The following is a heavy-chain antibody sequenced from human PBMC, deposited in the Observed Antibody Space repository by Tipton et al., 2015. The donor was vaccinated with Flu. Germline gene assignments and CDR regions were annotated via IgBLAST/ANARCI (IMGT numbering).Heavy chain of an antibody. CDR3: AREAGQGYYDSSGYYPEYFQH. Sequence: QVQLVQSGVEVKKPGASVKVSCKASGYTITSYYMHWVRQVPGQGLEWMGIINPSGGSTSYEQKFQGRVTMTRDTSTSTVYMELSSLRSEDTAVYYCAREAGQGYYDSSGYYPEYFQHWGQGTLVTVSS. CDR1: GYTITSYY. V-gene: IGHV1-46*01. D-gene: IGHD3-22*01. J-gene: IGHJ1*01. CDR2: INPSGGST.